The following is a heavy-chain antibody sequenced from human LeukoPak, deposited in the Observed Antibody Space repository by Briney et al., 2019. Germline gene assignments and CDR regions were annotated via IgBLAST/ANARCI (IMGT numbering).Heavy chain of an antibody. CDR1: VYTSSVDT. V-gene: IGHV1-2*02. J-gene: IGHJ4*02. D-gene: IGHD3-22*01. Sequence: ASVRDSSMPPVYTSSVDTIRWVRQTPRQGREWIGWINPNNGGTNYTQKFQDRVTMTWDTSISTAYMELSMLTSDDTAVYYCARAPMIVVVFPPRLDYWGQGTLVTVSS. CDR3: ARAPMIVVVFPPRLDY. CDR2: INPNNGGT.